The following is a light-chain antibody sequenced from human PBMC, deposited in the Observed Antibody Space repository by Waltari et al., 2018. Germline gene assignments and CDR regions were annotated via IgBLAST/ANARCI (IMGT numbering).Light chain of an antibody. Sequence: DIQMTQSPSSLSASVGDRVTITCQASQDISNYLNWYQQKPGKAPKLLIYDASNLETGVQSRFSGSGSGTDFTFTISSLQPEDIATYYCQQYDNLPPFGQGTRLEIK. CDR2: DAS. J-gene: IGKJ5*01. CDR3: QQYDNLPP. V-gene: IGKV1-33*01. CDR1: QDISNY.